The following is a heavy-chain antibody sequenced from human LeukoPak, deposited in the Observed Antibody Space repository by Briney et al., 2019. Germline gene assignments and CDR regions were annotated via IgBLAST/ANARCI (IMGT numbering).Heavy chain of an antibody. CDR2: IYPGDSDT. CDR3: ARRVVDDYGLHYFDY. D-gene: IGHD4-17*01. J-gene: IGHJ4*02. Sequence: GESLKISCKGSGYSFTSYWIGWVRQMPGKGLEWMGIIYPGDSDTRYSPSLQGQVTISADKSISTAYLQWSSLKASDTAMYYCARRVVDDYGLHYFDYWGQGTLVTVSS. CDR1: GYSFTSYW. V-gene: IGHV5-51*01.